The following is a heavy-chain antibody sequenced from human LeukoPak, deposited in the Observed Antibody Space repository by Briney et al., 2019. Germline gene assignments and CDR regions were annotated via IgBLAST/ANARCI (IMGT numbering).Heavy chain of an antibody. V-gene: IGHV3-23*01. D-gene: IGHD6-13*01. J-gene: IGHJ4*02. Sequence: PGGSLRLSCAASGFTFSSYGMSWVRQAPGKGLEWVSTISGSGGYTYYADSVKGRFTISRDNSKNTLYLQMNSLRAEDTALYYCAKSGNLAAARPYFDYWGQGTLVTVSS. CDR2: ISGSGGYT. CDR1: GFTFSSYG. CDR3: AKSGNLAAARPYFDY.